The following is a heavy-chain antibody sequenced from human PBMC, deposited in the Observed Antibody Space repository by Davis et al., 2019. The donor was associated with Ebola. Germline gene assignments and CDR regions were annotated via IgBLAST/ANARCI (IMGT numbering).Heavy chain of an antibody. CDR1: GGTFSSYT. J-gene: IGHJ6*04. V-gene: IGHV1-69*04. CDR2: IIPILSIA. Sequence: SVKVSCKASGGTFSSYTISWVRQAPGQGLEWMGRIIPILSIANYAQKFQGRVTITADKSTSTVYMELSSLRSEDTAVYYCAREPIVVVVAATEPYYYYGMDVWGKGTTVTVSS. CDR3: AREPIVVVVAATEPYYYYGMDV. D-gene: IGHD2-15*01.